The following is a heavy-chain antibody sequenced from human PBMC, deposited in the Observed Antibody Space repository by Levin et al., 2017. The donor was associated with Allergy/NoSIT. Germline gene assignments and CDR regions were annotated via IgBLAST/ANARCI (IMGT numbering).Heavy chain of an antibody. CDR3: VRDPALSSGLYFE. V-gene: IGHV3-30-3*01. Sequence: GESLKISCATSRFSFSSYAMHWVRQAPGKGLEWVAFISYEGSLQYYADSVKGRFTISRDNTKNKLYLQMDGLRPGNPAIYYCVRDPALSSGLYFEWGQGTLVTVSA. CDR1: RFSFSSYA. D-gene: IGHD6-19*01. J-gene: IGHJ4*02. CDR2: ISYEGSLQ.